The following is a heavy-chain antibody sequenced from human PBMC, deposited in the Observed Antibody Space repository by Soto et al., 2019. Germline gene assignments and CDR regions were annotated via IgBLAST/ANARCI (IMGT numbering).Heavy chain of an antibody. CDR1: GGTFSSYA. V-gene: IGHV1-69*06. J-gene: IGHJ6*01. CDR3: ATSQGIVVVSGYSYYSGMDV. CDR2: IIPIFGTA. Sequence: QVQLVQSGAEVKKPGSSVKVSCKASGGTFSSYAISWVRQAPGQGLEWMGGIIPIFGTANYAQKFQGRVTITADKSTSTAYMELSSLRSEDTAVYYCATSQGIVVVSGYSYYSGMDVWGQGTTVTVSS. D-gene: IGHD2-15*01.